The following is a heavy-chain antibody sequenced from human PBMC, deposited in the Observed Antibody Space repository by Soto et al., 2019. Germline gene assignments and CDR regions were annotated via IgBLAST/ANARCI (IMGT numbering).Heavy chain of an antibody. CDR1: GFTFSSYA. CDR3: AKDGASGSYPPYYYFGMDV. J-gene: IGHJ6*02. CDR2: ISGSGGNA. V-gene: IGHV3-23*01. Sequence: GGSLRLSCAASGFTFSSYALSWVRQAPGKGLEWVSTISGSGGNAYYADSVKGRFSISRDNSKNTLRLQMNSLRADDTAVYYCAKDGASGSYPPYYYFGMDVWGQGTTVTVSS. D-gene: IGHD1-26*01.